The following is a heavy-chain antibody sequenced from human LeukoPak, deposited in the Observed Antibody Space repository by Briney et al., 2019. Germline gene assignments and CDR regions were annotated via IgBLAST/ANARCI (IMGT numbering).Heavy chain of an antibody. J-gene: IGHJ4*02. V-gene: IGHV1-46*01. CDR1: GYSFTDYY. Sequence: ASVKVSCKASGYSFTDYYMHWVRQAPGLGLEWMGIINSRTGTISYAQKFQGRVAMTRDTPTSTVYMELSSLRSEDTAVYYCARRSDVSGKLDYWGQGTLVTVSS. D-gene: IGHD3-10*01. CDR2: INSRTGTI. CDR3: ARRSDVSGKLDY.